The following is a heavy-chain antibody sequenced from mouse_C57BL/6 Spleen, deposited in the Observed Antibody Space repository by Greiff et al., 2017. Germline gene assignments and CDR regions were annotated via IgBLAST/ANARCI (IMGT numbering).Heavy chain of an antibody. Sequence: EVQLVESGEGLVKPGGSLKLSCAASGFTFSSYAMSWVRQTPEKRLEWVAYISSGGDYIYYADTVKGRFTISRDNARNTLYLQMSSLKSEDTAMYYCTRVDYDYDFYWYFDVWGTGTTVTVSS. CDR1: GFTFSSYA. V-gene: IGHV5-9-1*02. J-gene: IGHJ1*03. CDR2: ISSGGDYI. CDR3: TRVDYDYDFYWYFDV. D-gene: IGHD2-4*01.